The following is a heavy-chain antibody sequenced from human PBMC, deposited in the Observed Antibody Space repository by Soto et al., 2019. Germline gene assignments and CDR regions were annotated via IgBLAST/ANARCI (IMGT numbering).Heavy chain of an antibody. CDR2: IIPIVSTA. CDR1: GGTFSSYA. V-gene: IGHV1-69*13. CDR3: GRLRCQYSSSWYDAFDI. J-gene: IGHJ3*02. Sequence: SVTVSCKASGGTFSSYAISWVRQAPGQGLEWMGGIIPIVSTANYPQKFQGRVTITADESTSTAYMELSRLRSEDTAVDYCGRLRCQYSSSWYDAFDIWGQGTMVTVSS. D-gene: IGHD6-13*01.